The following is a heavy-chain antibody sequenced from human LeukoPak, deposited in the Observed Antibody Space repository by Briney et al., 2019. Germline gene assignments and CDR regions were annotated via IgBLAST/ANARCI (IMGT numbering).Heavy chain of an antibody. D-gene: IGHD6-13*01. V-gene: IGHV4-31*03. CDR3: ARGVSSSWQFNWFDP. Sequence: PSETLSLTCTVSGGSISSGGYYWSWIRQHPGKGLEWIGYIYYSGSTYYNPSLKSRVIISVDTSKNQFSLKLSSVTAADTAVYYCARGVSSSWQFNWFDPWGQGTLVTVSS. CDR1: GGSISSGGYY. CDR2: IYYSGST. J-gene: IGHJ5*02.